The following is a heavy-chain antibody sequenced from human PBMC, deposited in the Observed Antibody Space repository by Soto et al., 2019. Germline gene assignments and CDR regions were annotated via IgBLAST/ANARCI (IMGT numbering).Heavy chain of an antibody. Sequence: SQTLSLTCAISGDSVSSDSAAWNWIRQSPSRGLEWLGRTYYRSKWYYSYAVSLKSRMTINPDTSKNQFSLQLNSVTPDDTAVYYCARGSTVTTGFDYWGQGXLLTVYS. J-gene: IGHJ4*02. CDR1: GDSVSSDSAA. CDR3: ARGSTVTTGFDY. D-gene: IGHD4-17*01. CDR2: TYYRSKWYY. V-gene: IGHV6-1*01.